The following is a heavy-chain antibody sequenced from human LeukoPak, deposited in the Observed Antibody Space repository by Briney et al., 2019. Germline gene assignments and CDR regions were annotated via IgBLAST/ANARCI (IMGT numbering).Heavy chain of an antibody. D-gene: IGHD3-9*01. J-gene: IGHJ4*02. CDR3: ARDTSYYDILTGFHKPGYFDY. CDR1: GGSISSYY. V-gene: IGHV4-59*01. CDR2: IYYSGST. Sequence: SETLSLTCTVSGGSISSYYWSWIRQPPGKGLEWIGYIYYSGSTNYNPSLKSRVTISVDTSKNQFPLKLSSVTAADTAVYYCARDTSYYDILTGFHKPGYFDYWGQGTLVTVSS.